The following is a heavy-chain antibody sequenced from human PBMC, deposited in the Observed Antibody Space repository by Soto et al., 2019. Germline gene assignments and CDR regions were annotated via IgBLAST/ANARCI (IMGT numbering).Heavy chain of an antibody. CDR3: ARNGAPRYFDWLFVDY. D-gene: IGHD3-9*01. Sequence: PSETLSLTCTVSGGSISSGGYYWSWIRQHPGKGLEWIGYIYYSGSTYYNPSLKSRVTISVDTSKNQFSLKLSSVTAADTAVYYCARNGAPRYFDWLFVDYWGQGTLVTVSS. CDR2: IYYSGST. CDR1: GGSISSGGYY. J-gene: IGHJ4*02. V-gene: IGHV4-31*03.